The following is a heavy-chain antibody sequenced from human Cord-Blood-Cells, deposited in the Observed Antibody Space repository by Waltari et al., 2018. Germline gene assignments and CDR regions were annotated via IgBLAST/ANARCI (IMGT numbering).Heavy chain of an antibody. CDR2: IKQDGSEK. CDR3: ARIRTPSIAVYGMDV. V-gene: IGHV3-7*01. D-gene: IGHD6-19*01. J-gene: IGHJ6*02. Sequence: EVQLVESGGGLVQPGGSLRLSCAASGFTFSSYWMSWVRQAPGKGREWVANIKQDGSEKYYVDSVKGRFTISRDNTKNSLYLQMNSLRAEDTAVYYCARIRTPSIAVYGMDVWGQGTTVTVSS. CDR1: GFTFSSYW.